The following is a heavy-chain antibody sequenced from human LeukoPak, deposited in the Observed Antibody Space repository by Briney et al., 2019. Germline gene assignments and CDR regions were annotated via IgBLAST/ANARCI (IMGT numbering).Heavy chain of an antibody. J-gene: IGHJ4*02. CDR3: ARGMDYYDSSGYSGVDY. V-gene: IGHV3-7*03. CDR2: LKQDGSEK. D-gene: IGHD3-22*01. CDR1: GFTFRSFW. Sequence: GGSLRLSCAASGFTFRSFWMNWVRQAPGKGLQWVATLKQDGSEKYYVDSVKGRFTISRDNAKNSLYLQMNSLRAEDTAVYYCARGMDYYDSSGYSGVDYWGQGTLVTVSS.